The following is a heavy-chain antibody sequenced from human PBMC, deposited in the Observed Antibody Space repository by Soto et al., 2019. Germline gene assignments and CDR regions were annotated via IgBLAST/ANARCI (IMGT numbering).Heavy chain of an antibody. J-gene: IGHJ4*01. V-gene: IGHV4-34*01. CDR2: INHSGST. Sequence: SETLSLTCAVYGGSFSGYYWSWIRQPPGKGLEWIGEINHSGSTNYNPSLKSRVTISVDTSKNQFSLKLSSVTAADTAVYYCARGAGIVGATYFDYWGHGTLVTVSS. D-gene: IGHD1-26*01. CDR1: GGSFSGYY. CDR3: ARGAGIVGATYFDY.